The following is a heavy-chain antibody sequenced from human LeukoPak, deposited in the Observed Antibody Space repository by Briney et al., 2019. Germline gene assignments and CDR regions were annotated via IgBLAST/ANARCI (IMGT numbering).Heavy chain of an antibody. CDR2: ISGSGGST. D-gene: IGHD5-12*01. Sequence: GGFLRLSCAASGFTFSSYAMSWVHQAPGKGLEWVSTISGSGGSTYYADSVKGRFTISRDNSKNTLYLQMNSLRAEDTAVYYCAKADVDIVATMIDYWGQGTLVTVSS. J-gene: IGHJ4*02. V-gene: IGHV3-23*01. CDR1: GFTFSSYA. CDR3: AKADVDIVATMIDY.